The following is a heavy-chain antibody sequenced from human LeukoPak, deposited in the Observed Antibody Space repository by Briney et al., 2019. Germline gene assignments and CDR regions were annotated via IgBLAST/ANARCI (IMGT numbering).Heavy chain of an antibody. CDR1: GFSVSNNY. D-gene: IGHD5-18*01. CDR2: FYGGVNT. J-gene: IGHJ1*01. V-gene: IGHV3-66*01. Sequence: AGGSLRLSCAASGFSVSNNYMSWVRQAPGKGLEWVSVFYGGVNTYYADSVKGRFTISRDNSKNTLYLQMNSLRAEDTAVYYCARVGRGSIYRYGEHWGPGTLGTVSS. CDR3: ARVGRGSIYRYGEH.